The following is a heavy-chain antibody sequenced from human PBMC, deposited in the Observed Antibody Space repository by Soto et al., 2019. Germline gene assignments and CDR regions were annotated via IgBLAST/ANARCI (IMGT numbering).Heavy chain of an antibody. CDR3: ARDRIAAAGRIWFDP. CDR2: IIPIFGTA. J-gene: IGHJ5*02. Sequence: ASVKVSCKASGGTFSSYAISWVRQAPGQGLEWMGGIIPIFGTANCAQKFQGRVTITADESTSTAYMELSSLRSEDTAVYYCARDRIAAAGRIWFDPWGQGTLVTVSS. V-gene: IGHV1-69*13. CDR1: GGTFSSYA. D-gene: IGHD6-13*01.